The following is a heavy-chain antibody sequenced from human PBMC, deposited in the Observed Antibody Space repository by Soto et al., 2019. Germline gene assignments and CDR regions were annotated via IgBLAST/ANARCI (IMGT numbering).Heavy chain of an antibody. D-gene: IGHD6-13*01. CDR2: ISGSASEI. CDR3: ARDRNIATSGDWFDP. CDR1: GFTLSRYC. Sequence: KPGGSLRLSCSASGFTLSRYCMNWVRQAPGKGLEWVSSISGSASEIYYADSVKGRFTISRDNAKNSLYLQMNSLRAADTAVYYCARDRNIATSGDWFDPWGQGTLVTVSS. V-gene: IGHV3-21*01. J-gene: IGHJ5*02.